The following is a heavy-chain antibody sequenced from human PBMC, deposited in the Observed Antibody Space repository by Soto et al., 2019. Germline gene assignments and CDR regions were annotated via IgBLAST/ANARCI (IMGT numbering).Heavy chain of an antibody. CDR1: GGSISSSSYY. Sequence: QLQLQESGPGLVKPSETLSLTCTVSGGSISSSSYYWGWIRQPPGKGLEWIGSIYYSGSTYYTPSHKSRVTISVDISKIQFSLRLSSVTAADTAVYYCARSPLPDADIVVVVAATHYYYYGMDVWGQGTTVTVSS. V-gene: IGHV4-39*01. CDR3: ARSPLPDADIVVVVAATHYYYYGMDV. D-gene: IGHD2-15*01. J-gene: IGHJ6*02. CDR2: IYYSGST.